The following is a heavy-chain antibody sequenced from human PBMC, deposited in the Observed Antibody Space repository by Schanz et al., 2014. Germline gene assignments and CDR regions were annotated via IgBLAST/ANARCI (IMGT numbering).Heavy chain of an antibody. CDR3: ARDLPRTFLFDY. V-gene: IGHV3-33*08. CDR1: GFTFSSYG. CDR2: INSDGTKR. J-gene: IGHJ4*02. Sequence: QVQLVESGGGLVQPGGSLRLSCAASGFTFSSYGMHWVRQAPGKGLEWVAFINSDGTKRFYADSVKSRFTISRDNSRNTLYLQMNSLRAEDTAVYYCARDLPRTFLFDYWGQGTLVTVSS.